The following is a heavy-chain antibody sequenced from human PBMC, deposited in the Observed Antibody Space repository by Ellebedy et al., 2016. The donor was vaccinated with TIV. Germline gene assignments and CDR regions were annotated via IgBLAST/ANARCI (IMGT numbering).Heavy chain of an antibody. CDR1: GGSFSTYA. Sequence: AASVKVSCKASGGSFSTYAISWVRPAPGQGLEWMGRIMPILGLASYAQNFQGRATITADKSTSTAYMELSSLRSEDAALYYCATDGGSAEVERRETLSYWGLGTLVTVSS. J-gene: IGHJ4*02. V-gene: IGHV1-69*04. D-gene: IGHD3-16*01. CDR2: IMPILGLA. CDR3: ATDGGSAEVERRETLSY.